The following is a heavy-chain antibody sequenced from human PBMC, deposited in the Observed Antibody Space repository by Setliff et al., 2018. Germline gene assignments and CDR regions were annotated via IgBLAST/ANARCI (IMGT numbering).Heavy chain of an antibody. CDR3: LRLVRYCTKIACQATSGDEV. Sequence: ASVKVSCKASGYTLSNSILSWVRQAPGQGLERVGWISAYNGKTYFAQKSQDRITLTTDTSTNTGYLELRGLRSDDTAVYYCLRLVRYCTKIACQATSGDEVWGLGTLVTVSS. CDR2: ISAYNGKT. CDR1: GYTLSNSI. D-gene: IGHD2-8*01. V-gene: IGHV1-18*01. J-gene: IGHJ4*02.